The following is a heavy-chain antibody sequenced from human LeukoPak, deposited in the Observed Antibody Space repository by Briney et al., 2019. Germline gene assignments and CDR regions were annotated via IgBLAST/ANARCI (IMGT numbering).Heavy chain of an antibody. V-gene: IGHV1-8*01. D-gene: IGHD6-13*01. CDR3: ARGPGAAGTGDY. J-gene: IGHJ4*02. CDR1: GHTFTSYD. CDR2: MNPNSGNT. Sequence: ASVKVSCKASGHTFTSYDINWVRQATGQGLEWMGWMNPNSGNTGYAQKFQGRVTMTRNTSISTAYMELSSLRSEDTAVYYCARGPGAAGTGDYWGQGTLVTVSS.